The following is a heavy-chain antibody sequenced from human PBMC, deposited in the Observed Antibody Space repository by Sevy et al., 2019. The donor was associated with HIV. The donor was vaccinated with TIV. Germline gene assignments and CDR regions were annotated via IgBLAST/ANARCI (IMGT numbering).Heavy chain of an antibody. CDR1: GFTFGDYC. J-gene: IGHJ4*02. D-gene: IGHD6-13*01. Sequence: GGSLRLSCTASGFTFGDYCMSWVRQAPGKGLEWVAFLKSDVYGGTVDHAASVRGRFVISRDDSKTIAYLQRKDLKTEETGFYYCTRWKAAQSIFDYWGQGALVTVSS. CDR2: LKSDVYGGTV. CDR3: TRWKAAQSIFDY. V-gene: IGHV3-49*04.